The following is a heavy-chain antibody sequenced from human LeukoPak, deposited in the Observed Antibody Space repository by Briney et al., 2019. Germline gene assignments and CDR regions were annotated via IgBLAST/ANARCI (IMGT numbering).Heavy chain of an antibody. CDR1: GYTLTELS. V-gene: IGHV1-24*01. CDR2: FDPEDGET. J-gene: IGHJ6*03. CDR3: ARGASAAGTYYYCMDV. Sequence: ASVKVSCKVSGYTLTELSMHWVRQAPGKGLEWMGGFDPEDGETIYAQKFQGRVTMTEDTSTDTAYMELSSLRSEDTAVYYCARGASAAGTYYYCMDVWGKGTTVTVSS. D-gene: IGHD6-13*01.